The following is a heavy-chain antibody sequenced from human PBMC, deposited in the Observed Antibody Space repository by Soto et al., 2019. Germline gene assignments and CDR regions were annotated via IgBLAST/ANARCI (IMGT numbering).Heavy chain of an antibody. J-gene: IGHJ4*02. D-gene: IGHD5-18*01. V-gene: IGHV5-51*01. Sequence: GESLKISRNGSGYSFTSYWIGWVRQMPGKGLEWMVIIYPGDSDTRYSPSFQGQVTISADKSISTAYLQWSSLKASDTAMYYCARPGYSYGFDLDYWGQGTLVTVSS. CDR1: GYSFTSYW. CDR2: IYPGDSDT. CDR3: ARPGYSYGFDLDY.